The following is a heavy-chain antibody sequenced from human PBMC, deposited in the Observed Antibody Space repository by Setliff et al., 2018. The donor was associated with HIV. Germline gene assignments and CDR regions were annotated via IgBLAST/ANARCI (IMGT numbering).Heavy chain of an antibody. CDR1: GGSFSDNY. Sequence: SETLSLTCAVYGGSFSDNYWSWIRQPPGKGLDWIAEINHNGNINYNPSLKSRVTISVDTSKNQFSLNLTSVTDSDTAVYYCAREGRGDPAMATTRIDYWGQGKLVTVSS. CDR3: AREGRGDPAMATTRIDY. J-gene: IGHJ4*02. CDR2: INHNGNI. V-gene: IGHV4-34*01. D-gene: IGHD1-1*01.